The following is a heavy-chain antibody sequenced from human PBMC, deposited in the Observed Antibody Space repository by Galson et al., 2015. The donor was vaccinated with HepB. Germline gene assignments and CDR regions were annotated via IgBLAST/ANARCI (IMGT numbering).Heavy chain of an antibody. Sequence: SLRLSCAASGFTFSSYAMSWVRQAPGKGLEWVSAISGSGGSTYYADSVKGRFTISRDNSKNTLYLQMNSLRAEDTAVYYCAKDDIFGYSYGLFDYWGQGTLVTVSS. J-gene: IGHJ4*02. V-gene: IGHV3-23*01. CDR3: AKDDIFGYSYGLFDY. D-gene: IGHD5-18*01. CDR2: ISGSGGST. CDR1: GFTFSSYA.